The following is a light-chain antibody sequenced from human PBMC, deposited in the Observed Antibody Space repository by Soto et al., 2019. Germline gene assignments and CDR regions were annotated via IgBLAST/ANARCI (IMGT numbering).Light chain of an antibody. J-gene: IGKJ2*01. V-gene: IGKV3-20*01. Sequence: DIVLTQSPGTLXLSPGXXATXSXRXSQSVSNNYLAWYQQKPGRTPRLLVSSVSTRATGIPDRFSGSGSGTDFTLTISRLEPEDFAVYYCQHYGSSPPLYTFGQGTKLEIK. CDR1: QSVSNNY. CDR3: QHYGSSPPLYT. CDR2: SVS.